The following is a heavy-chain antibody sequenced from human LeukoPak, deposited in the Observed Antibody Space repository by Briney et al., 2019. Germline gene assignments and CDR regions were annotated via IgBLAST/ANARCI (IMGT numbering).Heavy chain of an antibody. CDR1: GFTFSSYG. CDR3: AKDRRIRGSYQYYFDY. Sequence: PGGSLRLSCAASGFTFSSYGMHWVRQAPGKGLEWVAFIRYDGSNKYYADSVKGRFTISRDNSKNALYLQMNSLRAEDTAVYYCAKDRRIRGSYQYYFDYWGQGTLVTVSS. D-gene: IGHD1-26*01. J-gene: IGHJ4*02. CDR2: IRYDGSNK. V-gene: IGHV3-30*02.